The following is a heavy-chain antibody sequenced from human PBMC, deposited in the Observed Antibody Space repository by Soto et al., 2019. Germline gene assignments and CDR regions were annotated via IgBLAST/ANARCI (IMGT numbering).Heavy chain of an antibody. CDR1: GYSFTSYW. J-gene: IGHJ6*02. V-gene: IGHV5-51*01. Sequence: PGESLKISCKGSGYSFTSYWIGWVRQMPGKGLEWMGIIYPGDSDTRYSPSFQDQVTISADKSISTAYLQWSSLKASDTYLYYCAREYVDIVATIAGEAYYGKDVWGQGTTVTVSS. CDR3: AREYVDIVATIAGEAYYGKDV. CDR2: IYPGDSDT. D-gene: IGHD5-12*01.